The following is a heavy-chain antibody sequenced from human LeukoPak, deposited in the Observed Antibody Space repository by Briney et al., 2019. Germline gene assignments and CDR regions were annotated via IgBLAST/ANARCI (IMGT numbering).Heavy chain of an antibody. D-gene: IGHD2-8*01. CDR3: AREGFSREMVYDNY. J-gene: IGHJ4*02. CDR1: GGSISSGSYY. V-gene: IGHV4-61*02. Sequence: PSETLSLTCTVSGGSISSGSYYWSWIRQPAGKGLEWIGRIYTSGSTNYNPSLKSRVTISVDTSKNQFSLKLSSVTAADTAVYYCAREGFSREMVYDNYWGQGTLVTVSS. CDR2: IYTSGST.